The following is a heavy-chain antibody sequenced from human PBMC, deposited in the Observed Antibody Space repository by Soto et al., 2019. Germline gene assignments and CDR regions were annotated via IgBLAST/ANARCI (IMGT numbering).Heavy chain of an antibody. CDR1: GYTFTSYY. CDR3: ASQSLGRSSSTSCFDY. J-gene: IGHJ4*02. D-gene: IGHD2-2*01. Sequence: ASVKVACKAAGYTFTSYYMHLVRQAPGQGLEWMGIINPSGGSTSYAQKFQGRVTMTRDTSTSTVYMELSSLRSEDTAVYYCASQSLGRSSSTSCFDYWGQGTLVTVSS. V-gene: IGHV1-46*01. CDR2: INPSGGST.